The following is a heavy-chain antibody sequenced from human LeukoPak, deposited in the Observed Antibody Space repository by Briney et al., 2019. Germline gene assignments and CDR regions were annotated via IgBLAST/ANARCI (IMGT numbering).Heavy chain of an antibody. V-gene: IGHV3-23*01. CDR3: ATDYTPYVGASAD. D-gene: IGHD1-26*01. CDR2: ITESGDNT. CDR1: GLTFSSYA. Sequence: QAGGSLRLSRAASGLTFSSYAMSWVRQTPGKGLEWVSTITESGDNTHYTESVKGRFTSSRDNSRNTMYLQMNSLRAEDTAIYYCATDYTPYVGASADWGQGTLVTVSS. J-gene: IGHJ4*02.